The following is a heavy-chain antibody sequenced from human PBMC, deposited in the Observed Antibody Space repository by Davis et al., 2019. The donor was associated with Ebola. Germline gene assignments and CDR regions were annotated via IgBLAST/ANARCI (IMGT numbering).Heavy chain of an antibody. CDR1: GYTFTSYG. CDR3: ARAHGDLFSDWFDP. Sequence: ASVKVSCKASGYTFTSYGISWVRQAPGQGLEGMGWINPNSGGTNYAQKVQGWVTMTRDTSISTAYLELSRLRSDDTAVYYCARAHGDLFSDWFDPWGQGTLVTVSS. CDR2: INPNSGGT. D-gene: IGHD4-17*01. V-gene: IGHV1-2*04. J-gene: IGHJ5*02.